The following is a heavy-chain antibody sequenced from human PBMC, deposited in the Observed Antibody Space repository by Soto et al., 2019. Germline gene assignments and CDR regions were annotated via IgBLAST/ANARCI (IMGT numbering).Heavy chain of an antibody. D-gene: IGHD2-21*02. V-gene: IGHV1-24*01. CDR2: FDPEDGET. Sequence: ASVKVSCKVSGYTLTELSMHWLRQAPGKGLEWMGGFDPEDGETIYAQKFQGRVTMTEDTSTYTAYMELSSLRSEDTAVYYCATLRGGDFSPGDYWGQGTLVTVSS. CDR1: GYTLTELS. J-gene: IGHJ4*02. CDR3: ATLRGGDFSPGDY.